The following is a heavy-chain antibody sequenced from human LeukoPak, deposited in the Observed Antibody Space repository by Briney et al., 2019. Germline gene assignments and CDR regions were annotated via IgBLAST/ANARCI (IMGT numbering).Heavy chain of an antibody. CDR3: ARDSKGLFDY. CDR1: GGSISSYY. Sequence: KPSETLSLTCTVSGGSISSYYWSWIRQPPGKGLEWIGYIYYSGSTNYKPSLKSRVTISVDTSKNQFSLKLSSVTAADTAVYYCARDSKGLFDYWGQGTLVTVSS. D-gene: IGHD3/OR15-3a*01. CDR2: IYYSGST. V-gene: IGHV4-59*01. J-gene: IGHJ4*02.